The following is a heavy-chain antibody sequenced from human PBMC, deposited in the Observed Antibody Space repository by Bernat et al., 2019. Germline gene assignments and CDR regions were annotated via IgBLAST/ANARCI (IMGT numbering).Heavy chain of an antibody. D-gene: IGHD5-18*01. V-gene: IGHV3-66*01. CDR2: SYSSGST. CDR3: AREGYSYGPLDY. J-gene: IGHJ4*02. CDR1: GFTVSSTY. Sequence: EVQLVESGGDLVQPGGSLRLSCAASGFTVSSTYMSWVRKAPGKGMEWVSVSYSSGSTYSSESVKGRFTISSDNSTNTLYLHMNSLRVEDTSFYYCAREGYSYGPLDYWGQGTLVTVSS.